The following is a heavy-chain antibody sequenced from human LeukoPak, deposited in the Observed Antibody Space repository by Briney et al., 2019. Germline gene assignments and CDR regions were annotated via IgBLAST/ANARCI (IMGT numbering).Heavy chain of an antibody. V-gene: IGHV3-53*01. J-gene: IGHJ4*02. CDR2: IYSGGST. CDR3: ARMGTYYDFRSGYYKGNYFDY. CDR1: GFTVSSNY. D-gene: IGHD3-3*01. Sequence: GGSLRLSCAASGFTVSSNYMSWVRQAPGKGLEWVSVIYSGGSTYYADSVKGRFTISRDNSKNTLYLQMNSLRAEDTAVYYCARMGTYYDFRSGYYKGNYFDYWGQGTLVTVSS.